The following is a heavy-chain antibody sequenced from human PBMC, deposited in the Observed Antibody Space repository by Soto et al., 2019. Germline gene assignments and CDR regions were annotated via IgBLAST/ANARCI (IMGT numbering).Heavy chain of an antibody. CDR3: AKAKYSSSSYSHGMDD. V-gene: IGHV3-30*18. Sequence: QVQLVESGGGVVQPGRSLRLSCAASGFTFSSYGMHWVRQAPGKGLEWVAVISHDGSNKYYADSVKGRFTISRDNCKNTLYLQKNSMRAEDTVVYYCAKAKYSSSSYSHGMDDWGQWTTVTVSS. CDR1: GFTFSSYG. D-gene: IGHD6-13*01. J-gene: IGHJ6*02. CDR2: ISHDGSNK.